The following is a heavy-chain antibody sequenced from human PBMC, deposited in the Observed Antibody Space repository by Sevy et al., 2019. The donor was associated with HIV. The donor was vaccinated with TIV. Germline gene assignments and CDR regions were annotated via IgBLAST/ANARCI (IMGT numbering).Heavy chain of an antibody. V-gene: IGHV3-21*01. CDR1: GLTFRSYS. CDR3: ARTNDYGVLGAFDI. D-gene: IGHD4-17*01. CDR2: ISTSSSYI. Sequence: GGSLRLSCAASGLTFRSYSMNWVRQAPGKGLEWVSSISTSSSYIYYADSLKGRFTISRDNAKNSLYLQMNSLRVEDTAVYYCARTNDYGVLGAFDIWGHGTMVTVSS. J-gene: IGHJ3*02.